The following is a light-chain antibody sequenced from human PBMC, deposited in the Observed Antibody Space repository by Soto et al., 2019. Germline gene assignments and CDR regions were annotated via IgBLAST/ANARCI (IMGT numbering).Light chain of an antibody. Sequence: DIQMTQSPSSLSASVRDRVTITCRASQSISSWLAWYQQKPGKATKLLIYDASSLETGVPSRFSGSGSGTDFTLTISSLQPEDFATYYCQQSYSTPQTFGQGTRWIS. V-gene: IGKV1-39*01. J-gene: IGKJ1*01. CDR1: QSISSW. CDR2: DAS. CDR3: QQSYSTPQT.